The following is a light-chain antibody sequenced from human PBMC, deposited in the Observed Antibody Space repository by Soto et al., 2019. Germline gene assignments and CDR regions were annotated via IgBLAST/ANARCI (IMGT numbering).Light chain of an antibody. CDR3: QQYNNWPPPMYT. Sequence: EIVMTQSPATLSVSPGERATLSCRVSQSVSSNLAWYQQKPGQAPRLLIYGASTRATGIPARFSGSGSGTEFTLTISSLQSEDFAVYYCQQYNNWPPPMYTFGQGTKLEIK. CDR1: QSVSSN. J-gene: IGKJ2*01. V-gene: IGKV3-15*01. CDR2: GAS.